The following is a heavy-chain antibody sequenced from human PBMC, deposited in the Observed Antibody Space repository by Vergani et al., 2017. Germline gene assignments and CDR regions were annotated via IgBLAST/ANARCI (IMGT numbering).Heavy chain of an antibody. CDR3: ARGRGDNWYFDL. CDR1: GDSISRGYY. D-gene: IGHD3-10*01. CDR2: VFHSGSA. J-gene: IGHJ2*01. V-gene: IGHV4-38-2*02. Sequence: QVQLQESGPGLVKPSETLSLTCSVSGDSISRGYYWGWIRQPPGKGLEWIATVFHSGSAYYNPSLRRLVTISVEKSKNQFSLNLTSVTAADTAVYYCARGRGDNWYFDLWGRGTLVTVSS.